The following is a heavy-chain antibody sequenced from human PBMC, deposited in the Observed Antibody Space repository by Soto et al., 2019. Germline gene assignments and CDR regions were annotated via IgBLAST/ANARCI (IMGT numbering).Heavy chain of an antibody. D-gene: IGHD3-10*01. CDR2: IYTSGST. CDR1: GGSISTYY. Sequence: SETLSLTCTVSGGSISTYYWSCIRQPAWKGLEWIGLIYTSGSTNYNPSLKSRVTISVDTSKNQFSLKLRSVTAADTAVYYCARSAILLSFGELLNWLDPWGQGTMVTVSS. CDR3: ARSAILLSFGELLNWLDP. V-gene: IGHV4-4*07. J-gene: IGHJ5*02.